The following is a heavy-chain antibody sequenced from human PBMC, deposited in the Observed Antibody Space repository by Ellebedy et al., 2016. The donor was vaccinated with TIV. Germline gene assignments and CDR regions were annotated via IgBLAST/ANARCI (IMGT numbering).Heavy chain of an antibody. J-gene: IGHJ4*02. Sequence: GESLKISXAASGFTFSNAWMSWVRQAPGKGLEWVGRIKSKTDGGTTDYAAPVKGRFTISRDDSKNTLYLQMNSLKTEDTAVYYCTTEGTRELLADYWGQGTLVTVSS. V-gene: IGHV3-15*01. CDR2: IKSKTDGGTT. CDR3: TTEGTRELLADY. D-gene: IGHD1-26*01. CDR1: GFTFSNAW.